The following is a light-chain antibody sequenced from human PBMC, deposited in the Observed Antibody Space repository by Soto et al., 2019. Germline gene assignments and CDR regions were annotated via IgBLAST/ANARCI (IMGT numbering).Light chain of an antibody. V-gene: IGKV3-15*01. CDR3: QQYKNWPPIT. CDR2: GTS. J-gene: IGKJ4*01. CDR1: QSVGTN. Sequence: EIVMTQSPATLSVSPGERATLSCRASQSVGTNLAWFQQKPGQAPRLLIYGTSTRATGIPARFSGSGSGTEFTLTISRLQSEDFAVYYCQQYKNWPPITFGGGTKVDIK.